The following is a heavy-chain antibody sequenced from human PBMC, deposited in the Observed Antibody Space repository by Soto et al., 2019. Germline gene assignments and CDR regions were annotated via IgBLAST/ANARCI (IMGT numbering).Heavy chain of an antibody. CDR2: ISTSGSTT. V-gene: IGHV3-48*03. J-gene: IGHJ4*02. D-gene: IGHD6-13*01. CDR3: ARELAAAGSFDY. Sequence: PGGSLRRSCAASGFTFSRYEINWVRQAPGKGLEWISYISTSGSTTYYADSVKGRFTISRDNAKNSLYLQMNSLRAEDTAVYYCARELAAAGSFDYWGQGTLVTVSS. CDR1: GFTFSRYE.